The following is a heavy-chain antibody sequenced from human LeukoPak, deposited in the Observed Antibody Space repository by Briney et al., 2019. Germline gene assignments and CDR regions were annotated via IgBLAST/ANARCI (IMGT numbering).Heavy chain of an antibody. CDR3: TTLSYDVHY. CDR2: IKSKPDGGTA. Sequence: PGGSLRLSCAASGFTFSNAWMTWVRQAPGKGPEWVGRIKSKPDGGTADYAATVKGRFTISRDDSKNTLYLQINSLKTEDTAVYYCTTLSYDVHYWGQGALVTVTS. D-gene: IGHD3-3*01. J-gene: IGHJ4*02. CDR1: GFTFSNAW. V-gene: IGHV3-15*01.